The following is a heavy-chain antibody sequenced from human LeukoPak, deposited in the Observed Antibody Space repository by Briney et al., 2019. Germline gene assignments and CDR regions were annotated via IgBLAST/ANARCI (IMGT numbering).Heavy chain of an antibody. D-gene: IGHD3-10*01. CDR3: ARGALWFGELLYNWFDP. CDR1: GGTFSSYA. J-gene: IGHJ5*02. V-gene: IGHV1-69*13. Sequence: GASVKVSCKASGGTFSSYAISWVRQAPGQGLEWMGGIIPIFGTANYAQKFQGRVTITADESTSTAYMELSSLRSEDTAVYYCARGALWFGELLYNWFDPWGQGTLVTVSS. CDR2: IIPIFGTA.